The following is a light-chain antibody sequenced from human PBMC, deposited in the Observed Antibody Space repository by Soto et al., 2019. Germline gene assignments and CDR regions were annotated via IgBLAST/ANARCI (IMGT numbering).Light chain of an antibody. CDR2: DAS. CDR3: QQRSNWPWT. CDR1: QSVSSY. J-gene: IGKJ1*01. Sequence: EIVLTQSPATLSLSPGERATLSCRTSQSVSSYLAWYQQKPGQAPRLLIYDASKRAPGIPARFTGSGSGTDFTLTISSLEPEDFAVYYCQQRSNWPWTFGQGTKVDIK. V-gene: IGKV3-11*01.